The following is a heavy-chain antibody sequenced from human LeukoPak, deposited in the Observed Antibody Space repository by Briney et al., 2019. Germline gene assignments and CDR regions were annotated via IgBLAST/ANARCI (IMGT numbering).Heavy chain of an antibody. Sequence: ASVKVSCKSSGYTFISYYMQWVRQAPGQGLEWVGVINPNSGFTSHAQKFQGRVTMTRDTSTSTAYMELRSLRSEDTAVYYCARVWSGYYMVDFWGQGTLVTVSS. J-gene: IGHJ4*02. CDR1: GYTFISYY. D-gene: IGHD3-3*01. CDR2: INPNSGFT. V-gene: IGHV1-46*03. CDR3: ARVWSGYYMVDF.